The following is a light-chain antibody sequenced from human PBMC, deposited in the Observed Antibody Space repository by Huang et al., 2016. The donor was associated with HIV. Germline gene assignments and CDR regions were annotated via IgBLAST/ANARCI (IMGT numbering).Light chain of an antibody. CDR1: QDISNY. CDR2: DAS. J-gene: IGKJ3*01. CDR3: QQYDNLPRFT. V-gene: IGKV1-33*01. Sequence: DIQMTQSPSSLSASVGDRVTITCQASQDISNYLNWYQQKPGKAPKLLIYDASNLETGVSSRFSGSGSGTDFSFTISSLQPEVIATYYCQQYDNLPRFTFGPGTKVDIK.